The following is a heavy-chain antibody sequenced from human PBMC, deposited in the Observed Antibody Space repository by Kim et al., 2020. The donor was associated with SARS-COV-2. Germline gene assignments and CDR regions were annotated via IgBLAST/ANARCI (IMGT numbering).Heavy chain of an antibody. CDR3: TRDLAIRPTGGYNWFDP. D-gene: IGHD3-10*01. J-gene: IGHJ5*02. Sequence: ASVKVSCKASGYTFTGYYIHWVRQAPGQGLEWTGWINPNSGDTKYAEKFQGRVTMTRDTSINTAYMELSRLRSDDTAMYYCTRDLAIRPTGGYNWFDPWGQGTLVSVSS. CDR1: GYTFTGYY. V-gene: IGHV1-2*02. CDR2: INPNSGDT.